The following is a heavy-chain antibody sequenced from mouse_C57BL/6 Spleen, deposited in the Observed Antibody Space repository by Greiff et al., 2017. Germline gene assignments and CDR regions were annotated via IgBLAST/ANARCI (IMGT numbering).Heavy chain of an antibody. CDR2: INPNNGST. CDR3: ARKYHGSSFDY. V-gene: IGHV1-64*01. D-gene: IGHD1-1*01. Sequence: QVQLQQPGAELVKPGASVKLSCKASGYTFTSYWMHWVKQRPGQGLEWIGRINPNNGSTNYNEKFKSKATLTVDKSSSTAYMQLSSLTSEDSAVYYCARKYHGSSFDYWGQGTTLTVSS. CDR1: GYTFTSYW. J-gene: IGHJ2*01.